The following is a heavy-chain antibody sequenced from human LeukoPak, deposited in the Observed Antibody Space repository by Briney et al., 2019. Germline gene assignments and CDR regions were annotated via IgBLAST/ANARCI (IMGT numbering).Heavy chain of an antibody. CDR2: MNPNSGNT. CDR1: GYTFTSYD. V-gene: IGHV1-8*02. CDR3: ARDRLEWLLEPDY. J-gene: IGHJ4*02. D-gene: IGHD3-3*01. Sequence: ASVKVSCKASGYTFTSYDINWVRQATGQGLEWMGWMNPNSGNTGYAQKFQGRVTMTRDTSISTAYMELSRLRSDDTAVYYCARDRLEWLLEPDYWGQGTLVTVSS.